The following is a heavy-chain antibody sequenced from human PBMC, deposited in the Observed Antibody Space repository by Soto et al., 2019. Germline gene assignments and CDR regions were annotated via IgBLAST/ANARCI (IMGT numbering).Heavy chain of an antibody. J-gene: IGHJ5*02. CDR2: IWYDGSNK. D-gene: IGHD3-22*01. V-gene: IGHV3-33*01. CDR3: ARDLGYDSTAQGA. Sequence: QVQLVESGGGVVQPGRSLRLSCAASGFTFSSYGMHWVRQAPCKGLEWVAVIWYDGSNKYYADSVKGRFTISRDNSKNTLYLQMNSLRAEDTAVYYCARDLGYDSTAQGAWGQGTLVTVSS. CDR1: GFTFSSYG.